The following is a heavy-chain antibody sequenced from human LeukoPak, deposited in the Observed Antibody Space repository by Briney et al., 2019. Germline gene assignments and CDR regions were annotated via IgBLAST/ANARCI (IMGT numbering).Heavy chain of an antibody. CDR1: GGSITSSPYW. Sequence: PSETLSLTCEVSGGSITSSPYWWSWIRQPPEKGLEWVGTIYYSGNTIYHPSLASRVTISADTSKNQVSLRLTSVTAADTAVYYCARRAYGTGFDFWGQGTVVTVSS. V-gene: IGHV4-39*01. CDR3: ARRAYGTGFDF. CDR2: IYYSGNT. J-gene: IGHJ4*02. D-gene: IGHD1-1*01.